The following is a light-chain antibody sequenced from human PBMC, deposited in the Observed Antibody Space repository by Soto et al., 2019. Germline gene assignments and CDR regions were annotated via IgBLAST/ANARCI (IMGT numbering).Light chain of an antibody. Sequence: DDKMTQSVSSLSASIGDRVTITCQASQDISNYLNWYQQKPGKAPKLLIYDASSLETGVPSRFSGSGSGTYFSFTISSLQPEDFATYYCQQYSNLITFGQGTRLEIK. V-gene: IGKV1-33*01. CDR2: DAS. J-gene: IGKJ5*01. CDR1: QDISNY. CDR3: QQYSNLIT.